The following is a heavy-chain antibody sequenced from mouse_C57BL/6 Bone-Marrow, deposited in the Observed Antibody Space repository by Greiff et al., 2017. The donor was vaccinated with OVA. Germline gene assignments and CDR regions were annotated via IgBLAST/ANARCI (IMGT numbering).Heavy chain of an antibody. V-gene: IGHV3-6*01. CDR1: GYSITSGYY. D-gene: IGHD1-1*01. CDR2: ISYDGSN. CDR3: ARDCYYGSSFDY. J-gene: IGHJ2*01. Sequence: EVQLQESGPGLVKPSQSLSLTCSATGYSITSGYYWYWIRQSPGNKLEWMGYISYDGSNNYNPSLKNRIPITRDTSKNQFFLKLNSMTTEDTATYCCARDCYYGSSFDYWGQGTTLTVSS.